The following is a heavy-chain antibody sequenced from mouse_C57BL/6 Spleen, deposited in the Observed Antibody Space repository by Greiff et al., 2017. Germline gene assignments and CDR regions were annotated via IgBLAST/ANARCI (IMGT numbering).Heavy chain of an antibody. CDR3: ARNLGYYFDY. J-gene: IGHJ2*01. D-gene: IGHD4-1*01. CDR1: GFSLTSYG. V-gene: IGHV2-2*01. Sequence: VQLQQSGPGLVQPSQSLSITCTVSGFSLTSYGVHWVRQSPGKGLEWLGVIWSGGSTDYNAAFISRLGISKDHSKCQIFFKMNSLQADDTAINYCARNLGYYFDYWGQGTTLTVSS. CDR2: IWSGGST.